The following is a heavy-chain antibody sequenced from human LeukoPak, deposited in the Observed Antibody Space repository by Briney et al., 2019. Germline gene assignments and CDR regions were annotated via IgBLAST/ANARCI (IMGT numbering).Heavy chain of an antibody. V-gene: IGHV4-59*08. CDR3: ARPIGDYPYYYGMDV. D-gene: IGHD4-17*01. CDR2: IYYSGST. Sequence: PSETLSLTCTVSGGSISSYYWSWIRQPPGKGLEWIGYIYYSGSTNYNPSLKSRVTISVDTSKNQFSLKLSSVTAADTAVYYCARPIGDYPYYYGMDVWGQGTTVTVSS. J-gene: IGHJ6*02. CDR1: GGSISSYY.